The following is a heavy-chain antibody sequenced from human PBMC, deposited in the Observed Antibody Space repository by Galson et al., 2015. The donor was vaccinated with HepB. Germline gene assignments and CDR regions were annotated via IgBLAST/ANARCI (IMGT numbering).Heavy chain of an antibody. V-gene: IGHV6-1*01. Sequence: CAISGDSVSSVNAGWNWIRQSPSRGLEWLGRTHFKSKWFNDYASSVQSRITIYPDTSKNQFSLQLKSVTPEDTAVYYCARGDIGFDYWGQGTLVTVSS. CDR1: GDSVSSVNAG. CDR3: ARGDIGFDY. CDR2: THFKSKWFN. D-gene: IGHD2-15*01. J-gene: IGHJ4*02.